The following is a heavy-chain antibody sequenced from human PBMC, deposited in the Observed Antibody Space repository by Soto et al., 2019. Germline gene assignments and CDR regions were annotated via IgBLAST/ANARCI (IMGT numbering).Heavy chain of an antibody. Sequence: QVQLVQSGAEVKKPGSSVKVSCKASGGTFSSYTISWVRQAPGQGLEWMGRIIPILGIANYAQKFQGRVTMTADKSTSTAYMELSSLRSEDTAVYYCARTGYSSSWYPRGNWFDPWGQGTLVTVSS. D-gene: IGHD6-13*01. V-gene: IGHV1-69*02. J-gene: IGHJ5*02. CDR3: ARTGYSSSWYPRGNWFDP. CDR1: GGTFSSYT. CDR2: IIPILGIA.